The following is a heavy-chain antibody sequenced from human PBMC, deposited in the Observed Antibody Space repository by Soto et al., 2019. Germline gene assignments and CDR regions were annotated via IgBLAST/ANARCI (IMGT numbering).Heavy chain of an antibody. D-gene: IGHD6-13*01. Sequence: EVQLVESGGGLVKPGGSLRLSCAASGFTFSSYSMNWVRQAPGKGLEWVSSISSSSSYIYYADSVKGRFTISRDNAKNSLYLQLNSLRAEDTAVYYCARDAPYSSSRAPWGQGTLVTVSS. J-gene: IGHJ5*02. CDR3: ARDAPYSSSRAP. CDR1: GFTFSSYS. V-gene: IGHV3-21*01. CDR2: ISSSSSYI.